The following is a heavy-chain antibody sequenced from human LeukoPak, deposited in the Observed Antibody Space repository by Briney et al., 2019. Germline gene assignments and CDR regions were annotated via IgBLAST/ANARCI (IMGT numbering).Heavy chain of an antibody. CDR1: GYTFTGYY. D-gene: IGHD3-10*01. Sequence: GASVKVSCKASGYTFTGYYMHWVRQAPGQGLEWMGWINPNSGGTNYAQKFQGRVTMTRDTSISTAYMELSRLRSDDTAVYYCARSGGMVRGIVSKNWFDPWGQGTLVTVSS. CDR3: ARSGGMVRGIVSKNWFDP. CDR2: INPNSGGT. J-gene: IGHJ5*02. V-gene: IGHV1-2*02.